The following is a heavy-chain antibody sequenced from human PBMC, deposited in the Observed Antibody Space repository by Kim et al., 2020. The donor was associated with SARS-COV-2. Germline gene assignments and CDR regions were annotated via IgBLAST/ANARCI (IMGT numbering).Heavy chain of an antibody. D-gene: IGHD3-22*01. Sequence: SETLSLTCTVSGGSISYYYWSWIRQPPGKGLEWIGYVFDSWSTKYNPSLKSRVTISLDTSKKQFSLQLTSVTTADTAVYYCARGKYYYDGSGNPRFWYF. CDR2: VFDSWST. CDR3: ARGKYYYDGSGNPRFWYF. CDR1: GGSISYYY. V-gene: IGHV4-59*01. J-gene: IGHJ2*01.